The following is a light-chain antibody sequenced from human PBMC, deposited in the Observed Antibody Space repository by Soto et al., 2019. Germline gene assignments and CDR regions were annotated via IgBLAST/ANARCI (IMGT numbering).Light chain of an antibody. CDR1: QSVSSN. Sequence: EIVMTQSPATLSVSPGERATLSCRASQSVSSNLAWYQQKPGHAPRLLIYGASTRATGIPARFSGSGSGTEFTLTSSSRQSEDFAVYYCQQYNNWYTFGQGTKLEIK. V-gene: IGKV3-15*01. CDR2: GAS. J-gene: IGKJ2*01. CDR3: QQYNNWYT.